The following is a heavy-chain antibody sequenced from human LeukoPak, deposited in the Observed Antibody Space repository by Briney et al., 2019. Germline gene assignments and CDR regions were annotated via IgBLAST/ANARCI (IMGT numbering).Heavy chain of an antibody. D-gene: IGHD6-13*01. V-gene: IGHV1-2*02. CDR3: ARDWHSSSWYYDY. J-gene: IGHJ4*02. CDR1: GYTFTSYD. CDR2: INPNSGGT. Sequence: ASVKVSCKASGYTFTSYDINWVRQATGQGLEWMGWINPNSGGTNYAQKFQGRVTMTRDTSISTAYMELSRLRSDDTAVYYCARDWHSSSWYYDYWGQGTLVTVSS.